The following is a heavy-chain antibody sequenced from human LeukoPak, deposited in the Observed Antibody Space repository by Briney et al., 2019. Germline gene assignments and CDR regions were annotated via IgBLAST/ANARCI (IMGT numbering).Heavy chain of an antibody. J-gene: IGHJ4*02. CDR1: GFTXSSYX. CDR2: IGTAGDT. V-gene: IGHV3-13*01. Sequence: GXXRLXXAXSGFTXSSYXXHWVRQAPGKGLEWVSAIGTAGDTYYPGSVKGRFTISRENAKNSLYLQMNSLRAEDTAVYYCARGQVRGDYWGQGTLVTVSS. D-gene: IGHD3-10*01. CDR3: ARGQVRGDY.